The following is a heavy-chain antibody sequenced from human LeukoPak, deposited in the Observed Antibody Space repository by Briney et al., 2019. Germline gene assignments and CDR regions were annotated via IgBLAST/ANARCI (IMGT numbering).Heavy chain of an antibody. CDR2: ISSSSSYI. J-gene: IGHJ4*02. CDR1: GFTFSSYS. Sequence: PGGSLRLSCAASGFTFSSYSMNWVRQAPGKGLEWVSSISSSSSYIYYADSVKDRFTISRDNAKNSLYLQMNSLRAEDTAVYYCATGYSSSWPDYWGQGTLVTVSS. V-gene: IGHV3-21*01. D-gene: IGHD6-13*01. CDR3: ATGYSSSWPDY.